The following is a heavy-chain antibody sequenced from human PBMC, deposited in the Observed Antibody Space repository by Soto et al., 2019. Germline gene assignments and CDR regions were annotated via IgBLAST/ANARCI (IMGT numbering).Heavy chain of an antibody. CDR1: GFTFNKYW. Sequence: EVQLVESGGGLVQPGGSLRLSCAASGFTFNKYWMTWVRQAPGKGLEWVANIQQVGSEKYYVDSEKGRFTISRDNADNSLYLQMNGLRAEDTAVYYCALGRTGLDVWGQGTTVTVSS. V-gene: IGHV3-7*01. D-gene: IGHD7-27*01. CDR2: IQQVGSEK. J-gene: IGHJ6*02. CDR3: ALGRTGLDV.